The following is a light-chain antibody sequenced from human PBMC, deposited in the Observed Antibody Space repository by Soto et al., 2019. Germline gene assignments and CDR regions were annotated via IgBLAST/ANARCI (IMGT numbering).Light chain of an antibody. CDR3: QQYGSSLIT. CDR1: QSFSSSY. Sequence: EIVLTQSPGTLSLAPGQRATLSCSSSQSFSSSYLAWDQQKPGQAPRLLIYGASSRATGIPDRFSGSGSGTDFTLTISRLEPEDFAVYYCQQYGSSLITFGQGTRLEIK. CDR2: GAS. J-gene: IGKJ5*01. V-gene: IGKV3-20*01.